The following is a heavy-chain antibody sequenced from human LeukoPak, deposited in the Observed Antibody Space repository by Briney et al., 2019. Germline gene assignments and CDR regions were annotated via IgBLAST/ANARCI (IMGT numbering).Heavy chain of an antibody. CDR3: TRDQYYSDNSGYPSDV. D-gene: IGHD3-22*01. Sequence: GGSLRLSCAASGSTFSVYNMHWVRKAPGKGLEWVSFISGSSSDIYYADSVKGRFTISRDNAKNSLYLQMNSLRAEDTATYYCTRDQYYSDNSGYPSDVWGQGTVVTVSS. CDR1: GSTFSVYN. CDR2: ISGSSSDI. J-gene: IGHJ3*01. V-gene: IGHV3-21*06.